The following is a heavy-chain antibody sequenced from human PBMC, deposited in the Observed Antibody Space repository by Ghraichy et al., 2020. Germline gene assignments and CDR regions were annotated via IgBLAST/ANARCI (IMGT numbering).Heavy chain of an antibody. D-gene: IGHD5-18*01. CDR1: GGSISSYY. Sequence: SETLSLTCTVSGGSISSYYWSWIRQPPGKGLEWIGYIYYSGSTNYNPSLKSRVTISVDTSKNQFSLKLSSVTAADTAVYYCARVNDPLWSCFDYWGRGTLVTVSS. CDR2: IYYSGST. V-gene: IGHV4-59*01. J-gene: IGHJ4*02. CDR3: ARVNDPLWSCFDY.